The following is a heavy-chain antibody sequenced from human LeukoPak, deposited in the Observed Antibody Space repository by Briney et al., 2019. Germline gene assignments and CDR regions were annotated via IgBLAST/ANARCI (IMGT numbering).Heavy chain of an antibody. CDR3: ARGKIAGGQYYFDY. V-gene: IGHV1-18*01. CDR1: GYTFTSYG. J-gene: IGHJ4*02. Sequence: GASVKVSCKASGYTFTSYGISWVRQAPGQGLEWMGWISGYNGNTNYAQKLQGRVTMTTDTSTGTAYMELRSLRSDDTAVYFCARGKIAGGQYYFDYWGQGTLVTVSS. CDR2: ISGYNGNT. D-gene: IGHD6-13*01.